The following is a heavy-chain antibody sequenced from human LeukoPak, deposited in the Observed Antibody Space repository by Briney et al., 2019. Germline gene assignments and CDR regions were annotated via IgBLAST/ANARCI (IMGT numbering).Heavy chain of an antibody. D-gene: IGHD1-7*01. Sequence: ASVKVSCKASGYTFTGYYMHWVRQAPGQGLEWMGWINPNSGGTNYAQKFQGRVTMTRDTSISTAYMELSSLRSDDTAVYYGARASGNRNYEGSSNWFDPWGQGTLVTVSS. CDR2: INPNSGGT. CDR1: GYTFTGYY. J-gene: IGHJ5*02. CDR3: ARASGNRNYEGSSNWFDP. V-gene: IGHV1-2*02.